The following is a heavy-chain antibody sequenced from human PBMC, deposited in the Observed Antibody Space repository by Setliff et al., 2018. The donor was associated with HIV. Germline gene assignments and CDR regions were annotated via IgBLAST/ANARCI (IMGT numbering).Heavy chain of an antibody. D-gene: IGHD6-19*01. V-gene: IGHV1-46*01. J-gene: IGHJ6*03. CDR2: INPSGGST. CDR1: GYTFTSYY. Sequence: ASAKVSCKASGYTFTSYYMHWVRQAPGQGLEWMGIINPSGGSTSYAQKFQGRVTMTRDTSTSTVYMELSSLRSEDTAVYYCARNPRIAVAGTDYYYYMDVWGKGTTVTVSS. CDR3: ARNPRIAVAGTDYYYYMDV.